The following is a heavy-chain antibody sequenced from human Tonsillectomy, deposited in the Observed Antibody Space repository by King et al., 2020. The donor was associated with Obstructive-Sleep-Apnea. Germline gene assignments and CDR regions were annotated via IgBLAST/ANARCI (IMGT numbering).Heavy chain of an antibody. CDR2: IYPGDFDT. V-gene: IGHV5-51*01. CDR3: ARLPDYYDSSGLDDY. Sequence: VQLVESGAEVKKPGESLKISCKGSGYRFTSYWIGWVCQMPGKGLEWMVIIYPGDFDTRYSPSFQGQVTISADKSISTADLQWSSLKASDTAMYYCARLPDYYDSSGLDDYWGQGTLVTVSS. J-gene: IGHJ4*02. CDR1: GYRFTSYW. D-gene: IGHD3-22*01.